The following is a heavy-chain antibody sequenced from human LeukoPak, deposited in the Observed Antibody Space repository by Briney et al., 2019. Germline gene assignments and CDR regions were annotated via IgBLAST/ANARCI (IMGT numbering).Heavy chain of an antibody. V-gene: IGHV3-11*01. J-gene: IGHJ5*02. Sequence: AGGSLRLSCAASGLIFSDYYMSWIRQAPGKGLEWLSYINIGGTNTHYADSVKGRFTISRDNAKKSLYLEMTNLRAEDTAVYYCATDGAGFDTWGQGVLVTVSS. CDR3: ATDGAGFDT. CDR2: INIGGTNT. CDR1: GLIFSDYY.